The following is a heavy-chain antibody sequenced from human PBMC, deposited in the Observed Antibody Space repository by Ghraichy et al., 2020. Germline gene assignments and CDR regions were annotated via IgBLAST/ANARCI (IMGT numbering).Heavy chain of an antibody. V-gene: IGHV4-34*01. D-gene: IGHD3-3*01. CDR1: GGSFSGYY. Sequence: LTCAVYGGSFSGYYWSWIRQPPGKGLEWIGEINHSGSTNYNPSLKSRVTISVDTSKNQFSLKLSSVTAADTAVYYCARQSRRRSRFYDFWSGYPHFDYWGQGTLVTVSS. J-gene: IGHJ4*02. CDR2: INHSGST. CDR3: ARQSRRRSRFYDFWSGYPHFDY.